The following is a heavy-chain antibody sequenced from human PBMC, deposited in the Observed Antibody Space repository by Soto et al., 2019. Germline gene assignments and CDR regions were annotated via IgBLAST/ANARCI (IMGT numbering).Heavy chain of an antibody. D-gene: IGHD1-26*01. CDR1: GFTFSYYW. CDR2: IHNDGSRT. CDR3: ARGDRGAFDL. J-gene: IGHJ3*01. V-gene: IGHV3-74*03. Sequence: EVQLVESGGGLVQPGESLRLSCAASGFTFSYYWMHWGRQTPGKGLLWVSHIHNDGSRTTYADSVKGRFTISRDNARNTVYLQMNSLRDEDTAVYYCARGDRGAFDLWGQGTAVTVSS.